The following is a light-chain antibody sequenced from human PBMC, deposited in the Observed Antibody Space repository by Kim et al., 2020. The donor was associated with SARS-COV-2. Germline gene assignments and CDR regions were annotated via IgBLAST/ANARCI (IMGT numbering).Light chain of an antibody. CDR3: QQSYSTPWT. CDR2: AAS. V-gene: IGKV1-39*01. CDR1: QSLSSF. J-gene: IGKJ1*01. Sequence: DVQMTQSPSSLSASIGDRVTITCRASQSLSSFLNWYQQKPGKAPRLLIYAASNLQSGVPSRFSGSGSGPDFTLSISSLQPEDSATYYCQQSYSTPWTFGPGTKVDIK.